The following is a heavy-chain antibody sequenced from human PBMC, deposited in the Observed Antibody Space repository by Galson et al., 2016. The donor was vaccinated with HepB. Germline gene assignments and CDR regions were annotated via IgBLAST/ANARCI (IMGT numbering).Heavy chain of an antibody. CDR2: ISYDGRT. CDR3: ASRPGGASVYYGVFDY. V-gene: IGHV4-59*12. Sequence: ETLSLTCTVSGGSISSSFWTWIRQPPGKPLEWIGYISYDGRTNYNPSLNSRVTISADTSNNQFSLRLTSMTAADTAVYYCASRPGGASVYYGVFDYWGQGALVTVSP. J-gene: IGHJ4*02. CDR1: GGSISSSF. D-gene: IGHD2-8*02.